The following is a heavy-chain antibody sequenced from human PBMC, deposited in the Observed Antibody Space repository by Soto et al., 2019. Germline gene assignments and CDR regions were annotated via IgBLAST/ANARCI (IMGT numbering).Heavy chain of an antibody. D-gene: IGHD6-13*01. V-gene: IGHV4-31*11. Sequence: NPXETLSLTCAFYVVSFSGYYWSCIRHHPGKCLEWIGYIYYSGSTYYNPSLKSRVTISVDTSKNQFSLKLSSVTAADTAVYYCARALGSSWYYNNWFHPWGQGTLVNVS. J-gene: IGHJ5*02. CDR2: IYYSGST. CDR3: ARALGSSWYYNNWFHP. CDR1: VVSFSGYY.